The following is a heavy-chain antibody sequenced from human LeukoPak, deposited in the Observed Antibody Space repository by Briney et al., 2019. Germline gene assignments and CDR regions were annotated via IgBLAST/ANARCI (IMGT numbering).Heavy chain of an antibody. J-gene: IGHJ4*02. V-gene: IGHV3-33*01. D-gene: IGHD6-13*01. CDR3: AREHIAARTIDY. Sequence: GGSLRLSCAAAGFTFSSYGMHWVRQAPGKGLEWVAVIWYDGSNKYYADSVKGRFTISRDNSKNTLYLQMNSLRAEDTAVYYCAREHIAARTIDYWGQGNLVTVSS. CDR2: IWYDGSNK. CDR1: GFTFSSYG.